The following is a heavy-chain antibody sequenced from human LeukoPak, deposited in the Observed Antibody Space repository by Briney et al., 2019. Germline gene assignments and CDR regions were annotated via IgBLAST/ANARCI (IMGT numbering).Heavy chain of an antibody. CDR3: ARWGKYYYDSSGYYY. V-gene: IGHV1-2*02. CDR2: IHPNSGGT. CDR1: GYTFTGYY. Sequence: VASVKVSCTASGYTFTGYYVHWVRQAPGQGLEWMGWIHPNSGGTKYAQRFQGRVTVTRDTSISTVYMELSRLRSDDTAVYYCARWGKYYYDSSGYYYWGQGTLVSVSS. D-gene: IGHD3-22*01. J-gene: IGHJ4*02.